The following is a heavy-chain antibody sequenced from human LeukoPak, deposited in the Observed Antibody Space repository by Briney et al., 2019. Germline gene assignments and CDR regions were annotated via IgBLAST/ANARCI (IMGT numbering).Heavy chain of an antibody. D-gene: IGHD3-9*01. CDR3: ARSIGLTGGGVDV. CDR1: GFTFSDYN. J-gene: IGHJ6*02. V-gene: IGHV3-11*01. Sequence: PGGSLRLSCAASGFTFSDYNMNWVRQAPGKGLEWVSYITNGGSTIHHADSVKGRFTISRDNAKKTLYLQMNSLRAEDTAVYHCARSIGLTGGGVDVWGQGTTVTVSS. CDR2: ITNGGSTI.